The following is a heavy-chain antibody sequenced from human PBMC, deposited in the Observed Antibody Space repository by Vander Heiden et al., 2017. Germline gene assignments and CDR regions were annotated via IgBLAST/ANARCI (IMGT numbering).Heavy chain of an antibody. Sequence: VQLQESGPGLVKPSETLSPTCTVSGGSISSYYWSWIRQPPGKGLEWIGYIYYSGSTNYNPSLKSRVTISVDTSKNQFSLKLSSVTAADTAVYYCARTTVTTGGVGMDVWGQGTTVTVSS. CDR2: IYYSGST. CDR1: GGSISSYY. V-gene: IGHV4-59*01. D-gene: IGHD4-17*01. CDR3: ARTTVTTGGVGMDV. J-gene: IGHJ6*02.